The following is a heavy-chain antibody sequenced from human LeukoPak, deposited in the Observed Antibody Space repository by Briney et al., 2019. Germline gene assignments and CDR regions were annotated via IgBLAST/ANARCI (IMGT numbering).Heavy chain of an antibody. D-gene: IGHD4-17*01. V-gene: IGHV3-53*01. CDR3: ARGYGANAFDI. Sequence: GSLRLSCAASGFTFNNAWMNWVRQAPGKGLEWVSVIYSGGSTYYADSVKGRFTISRDNSKNTLYLQMNSLRAEDTAVYYCARGYGANAFDIWGQGTMVTVSS. CDR1: GFTFNNAW. CDR2: IYSGGST. J-gene: IGHJ3*02.